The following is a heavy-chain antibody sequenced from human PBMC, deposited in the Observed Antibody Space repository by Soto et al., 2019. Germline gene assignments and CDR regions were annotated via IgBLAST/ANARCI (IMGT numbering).Heavy chain of an antibody. CDR1: GGSISGHS. Sequence: QVNLQESGPGLVKPSETLSVSCTVAGGSISGHSWVWIRQPAGKGLEWIGHIYPSGSTSYNPSLRSRVTMSLDNSSNQIFLNLTSVTAADTAVFYCVRGRSYSVYDFWGPGTLVTVSS. J-gene: IGHJ4*02. CDR3: VRGRSYSVYDF. V-gene: IGHV4-4*07. D-gene: IGHD5-12*01. CDR2: IYPSGST.